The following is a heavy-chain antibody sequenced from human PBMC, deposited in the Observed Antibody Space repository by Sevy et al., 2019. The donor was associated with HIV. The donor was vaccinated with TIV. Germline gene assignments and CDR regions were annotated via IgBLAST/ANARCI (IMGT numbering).Heavy chain of an antibody. CDR2: IYSGGST. J-gene: IGHJ4*02. CDR1: GFTVSSNY. Sequence: GGSLRLSCAASGFTVSSNYMSWVRQAPGKGLEWVSVIYSGGSTYYADSVKGRFTISRDNSKNTLYLQMNSLRAEDTAVYYCAREVNGSSGSSSSGDYWGQGTLVTDSS. CDR3: AREVNGSSGSSSSGDY. D-gene: IGHD1-26*01. V-gene: IGHV3-53*01.